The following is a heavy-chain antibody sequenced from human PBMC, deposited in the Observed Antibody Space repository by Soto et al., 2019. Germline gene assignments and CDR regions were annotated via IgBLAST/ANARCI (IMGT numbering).Heavy chain of an antibody. D-gene: IGHD1-1*01. CDR2: INPSGGST. Sequence: ASVKVSCKAPGFTFNSYYMYWVRHAPGQGLEWMGIINPSGGSTSYAQKFQGRVTMTRDTSTSTVYMELSSLRSEDTAVYYCARGTSKRPGPGLVYWGQGTLVTVSS. V-gene: IGHV1-46*02. CDR3: ARGTSKRPGPGLVY. CDR1: GFTFNSYY. J-gene: IGHJ4*02.